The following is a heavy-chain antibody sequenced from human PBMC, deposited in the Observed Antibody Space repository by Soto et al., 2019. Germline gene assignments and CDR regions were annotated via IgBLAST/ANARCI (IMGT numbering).Heavy chain of an antibody. Sequence: PSETLSLTCAVYGASFSGYYWSWIRQPPGKGLEWIGEINHRGSTNYNPSLKRRVTISVDTSKNQFSLKLNSVTAADTAVYYCARGSRVKIPAASGRDYYYHGLDVWGQGTAVT. CDR3: ARGSRVKIPAASGRDYYYHGLDV. D-gene: IGHD6-25*01. CDR2: INHRGST. CDR1: GASFSGYY. J-gene: IGHJ6*02. V-gene: IGHV4-34*01.